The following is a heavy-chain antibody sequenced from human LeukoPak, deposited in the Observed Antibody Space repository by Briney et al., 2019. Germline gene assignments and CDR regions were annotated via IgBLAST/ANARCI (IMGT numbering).Heavy chain of an antibody. CDR3: ARLYSGSRSPFDY. Sequence: ASVKVSCTASGYSFTSHYMHWVRQAPGQGLEWMGIINPSGGSTSHAQKFQGRVTMTRDTSTSTVYMELSSLRSEDTAVYYCARLYSGSRSPFDYWGQGTLVTVSS. J-gene: IGHJ4*02. CDR2: INPSGGST. CDR1: GYSFTSHY. D-gene: IGHD6-6*01. V-gene: IGHV1-46*01.